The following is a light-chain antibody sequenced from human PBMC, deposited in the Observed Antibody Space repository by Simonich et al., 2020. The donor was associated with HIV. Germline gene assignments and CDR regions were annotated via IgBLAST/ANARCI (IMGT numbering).Light chain of an antibody. CDR1: SGINVDTYR. CDR3: MIWHNSAYV. V-gene: IGLV5-45*01. CDR2: YKSDADR. J-gene: IGLJ1*01. Sequence: QAVLTQPASLSASPGASASLTCSLRSGINVDTYRIYWYQQKPGSPPQSLRNYKSDADRKQGSGVPSRFSGFKDASANVGILLISGLQSEDEADYYCMIWHNSAYVFGTGTKVTVL.